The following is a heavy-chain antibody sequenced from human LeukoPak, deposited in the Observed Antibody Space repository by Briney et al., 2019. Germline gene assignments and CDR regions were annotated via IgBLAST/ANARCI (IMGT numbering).Heavy chain of an antibody. Sequence: ASETLSLTCTVSGGSLSSGSYYWSWIRQPAGKGLEWIGRIYTSGSTNYNPSLKSRVTISVDTSKNQFSLKLSSVTAADTAVYYCARYDYVWGSGWFDPWGQGTLVTVSS. D-gene: IGHD3-16*01. CDR2: IYTSGST. CDR1: GGSLSSGSYY. V-gene: IGHV4-61*02. J-gene: IGHJ5*02. CDR3: ARYDYVWGSGWFDP.